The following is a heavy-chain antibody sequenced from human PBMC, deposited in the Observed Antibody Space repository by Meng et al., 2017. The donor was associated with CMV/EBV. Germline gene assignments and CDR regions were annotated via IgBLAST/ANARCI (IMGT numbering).Heavy chain of an antibody. D-gene: IGHD3-16*02. V-gene: IGHV1-69*12. Sequence: QLGHSGHRVRRRGVPGKVSARAPGGTFSSYAISWVRRAPGQGLEWMGGINPIFGTANYAQKFQGRVTITADESTSTAYMDLSSLRSEDTAVYYCARQLRLGELSPFDYWGQGTLVTVSS. CDR1: GGTFSSYA. CDR2: INPIFGTA. CDR3: ARQLRLGELSPFDY. J-gene: IGHJ4*02.